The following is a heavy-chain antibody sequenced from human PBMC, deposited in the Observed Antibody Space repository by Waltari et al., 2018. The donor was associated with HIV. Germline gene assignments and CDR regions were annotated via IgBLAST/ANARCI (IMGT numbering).Heavy chain of an antibody. CDR1: GGSITSYY. J-gene: IGHJ4*02. D-gene: IGHD2-2*01. Sequence: QVQLQESGPGLVQPSETLSLTCTVSGGSITSYYWSWIRQPQGKGLEWIGYIYHSGSTNYNPSLQSRVTISVDTSKNQFSLNVTSVTAADTAVYYCARGPTRYYFDNWGQGTLVTVSS. CDR2: IYHSGST. CDR3: ARGPTRYYFDN. V-gene: IGHV4-59*13.